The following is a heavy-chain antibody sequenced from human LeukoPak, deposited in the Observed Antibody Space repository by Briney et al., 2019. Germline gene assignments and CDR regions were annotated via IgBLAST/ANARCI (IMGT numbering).Heavy chain of an antibody. CDR1: GYTFTGYY. J-gene: IGHJ4*02. CDR2: INPNSGGT. D-gene: IGHD2-15*01. CDR3: ARGLLAANHAGLRDY. Sequence: GASVKVSCKASGYTFTGYYMHWVRQAPGQGLEWMGRINPNSGGTNYAQKFQGRVTMTRDTSISTAYMELSRLRSGDTAVYYCARGLLAANHAGLRDYWGQGTLVTVSS. V-gene: IGHV1-2*06.